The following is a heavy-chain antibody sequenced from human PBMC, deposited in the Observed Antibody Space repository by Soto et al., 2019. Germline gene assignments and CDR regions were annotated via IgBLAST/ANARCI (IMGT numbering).Heavy chain of an antibody. V-gene: IGHV4-4*08. J-gene: IGHJ5*02. CDR3: ARILRGSGIITGHYGWFDP. CDR2: IYSSGST. CDR1: GGSMSTYY. D-gene: IGHD3-9*01. Sequence: PTETLSLTCTASGGSMSTYYWNWIRQAKGQELEWIGYIYSSGSTNYNPSLKSRVIISVDTSKNEYTLRLSSLTAAVTALYYCARILRGSGIITGHYGWFDPWGQGTPVTVSS.